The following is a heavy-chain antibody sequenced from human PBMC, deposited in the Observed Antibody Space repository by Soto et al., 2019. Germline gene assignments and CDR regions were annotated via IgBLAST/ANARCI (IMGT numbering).Heavy chain of an antibody. V-gene: IGHV1-8*01. CDR3: AREVVGWFDP. J-gene: IGHJ5*02. Sequence: QVQLVQSGAEVKKPGASVKVSCKASGYTFTSYDINWVRQATGQGLEWMGWMNPNSGNTGYAQKFQGRVXXXXXXXXXXXXXXXXXXXXXXXXXXYCAREVVGWFDPWGQGTLVTVSS. CDR1: GYTFTSYD. CDR2: MNPNSGNT. D-gene: IGHD2-15*01.